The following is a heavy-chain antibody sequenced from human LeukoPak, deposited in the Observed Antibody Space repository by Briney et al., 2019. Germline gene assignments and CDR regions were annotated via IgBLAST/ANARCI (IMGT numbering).Heavy chain of an antibody. V-gene: IGHV3-43D*03. Sequence: PGGSLRLSCAASGFTFDDYAMRWVRQAPGEGLEWVSLISWDGGSTYYADSVKGRFTISRDNSKNSLYLQMNSLRAEDTALYYCAKAHSHYYDSSGYLDYWGQGTLVTVSS. CDR2: ISWDGGST. D-gene: IGHD3-22*01. CDR1: GFTFDDYA. CDR3: AKAHSHYYDSSGYLDY. J-gene: IGHJ4*02.